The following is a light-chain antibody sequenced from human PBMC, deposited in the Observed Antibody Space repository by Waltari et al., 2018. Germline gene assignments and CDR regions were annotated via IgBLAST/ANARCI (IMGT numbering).Light chain of an antibody. V-gene: IGLV2-11*01. CDR2: DVS. CDR1: TSDVGGYSY. J-gene: IGLJ2*01. CDR3: CSYAGSYSVV. Sequence: QSALTQPRSVSGSPGQSVTISCTGTTSDVGGYSYVSWYQHHPGKAPKLMICDVSKWPSGVPERFSGSKSGNTASMTISGLQAEDEADYYCCSYAGSYSVVFGGGTKLTVL.